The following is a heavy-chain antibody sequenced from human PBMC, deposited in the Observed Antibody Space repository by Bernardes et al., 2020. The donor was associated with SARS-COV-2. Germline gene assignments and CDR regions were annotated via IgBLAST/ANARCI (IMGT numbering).Heavy chain of an antibody. V-gene: IGHV1-46*01. Sequence: ASVKVSCKASGYTFTSYYMHWVRQAPGQGLEWMGIINPSGGSTSYAQKFQGRVTMTRDTSTSTVYMELSSLRSEDTAVYYCARLICGGDCYSEEDFDYWGQGTLVTVSS. CDR3: ARLICGGDCYSEEDFDY. J-gene: IGHJ4*02. CDR1: GYTFTSYY. D-gene: IGHD2-21*02. CDR2: INPSGGST.